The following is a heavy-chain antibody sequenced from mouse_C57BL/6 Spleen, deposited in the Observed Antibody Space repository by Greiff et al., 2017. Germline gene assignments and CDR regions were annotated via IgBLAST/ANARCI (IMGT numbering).Heavy chain of an antibody. Sequence: VKVVESGPGLVQPSQSLSITCTVSGFSLTSYGVHWVRQSPGKGLEWLGVIWSGGSTDYNAAFISRLSISKDNSKSQVFFKMNSLQADDTAIYYCARKGAYYYAMDYWGQGTSVTVSS. J-gene: IGHJ4*01. CDR2: IWSGGST. CDR1: GFSLTSYG. V-gene: IGHV2-2*01. CDR3: ARKGAYYYAMDY.